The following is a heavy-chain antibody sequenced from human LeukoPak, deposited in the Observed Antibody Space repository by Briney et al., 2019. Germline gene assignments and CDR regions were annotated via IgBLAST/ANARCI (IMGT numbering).Heavy chain of an antibody. CDR2: ILHSGST. CDR1: GGSVSNGNW. V-gene: IGHV4-4*02. J-gene: IGHJ4*02. Sequence: SETLSLTCAVTGGSVSNGNWWTWVRQPPGKGLEWIGEILHSGSTHYSPSLKSRVTISVDKSKNQFSLKLNSVTPEDTAVYYCARQFGSVFGYWGQGALVSVSS. D-gene: IGHD3-10*01. CDR3: ARQFGSVFGY.